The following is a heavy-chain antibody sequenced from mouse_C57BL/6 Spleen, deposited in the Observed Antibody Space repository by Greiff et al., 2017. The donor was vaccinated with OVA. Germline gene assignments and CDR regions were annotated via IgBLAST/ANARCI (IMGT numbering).Heavy chain of an antibody. D-gene: IGHD2-1*01. V-gene: IGHV1-26*01. Sequence: EVQLQQSGPELVKPGASVKISCKASGYTFTDYYMNWVKQSHGKSLEWIGDINPNNGGTSYNQKFKGKATLTVDKSSSTAYMELRSLTSEDSAVYYCARRDLLVYWGQGTTLTVSS. CDR2: INPNNGGT. CDR3: ARRDLLVY. J-gene: IGHJ2*01. CDR1: GYTFTDYY.